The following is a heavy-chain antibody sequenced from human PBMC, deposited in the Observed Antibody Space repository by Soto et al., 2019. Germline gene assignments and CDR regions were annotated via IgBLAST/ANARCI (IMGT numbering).Heavy chain of an antibody. D-gene: IGHD3-10*01. CDR2: ISSSSSTI. J-gene: IGHJ4*02. CDR1: GFTFSSYS. Sequence: GGSLRLSCAASGFTFSSYSMNWVRQAPGKGLEWVSYISSSSSTIYYADSVKGRFTISRDNAKNSLYLQMNSLRAEDTAVYYCARDPHYYGSGPFDYWGQGTLVTVSS. V-gene: IGHV3-48*04. CDR3: ARDPHYYGSGPFDY.